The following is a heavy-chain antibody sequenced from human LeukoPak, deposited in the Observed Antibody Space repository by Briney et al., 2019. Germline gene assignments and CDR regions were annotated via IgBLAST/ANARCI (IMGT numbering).Heavy chain of an antibody. V-gene: IGHV3-23*01. CDR1: GFTFSSYA. Sequence: GGSLRLSCAASGFTFSSYAMSWVRQAPGKGLEWVSAVSGSGGSTYYADSVKGRFTISRDNSKNTLYLQMNSLGAEDTAVYYCAKGGVRAYYGMDVWGKGTTVTVSS. CDR2: VSGSGGST. CDR3: AKGGVRAYYGMDV. J-gene: IGHJ6*04. D-gene: IGHD3-10*01.